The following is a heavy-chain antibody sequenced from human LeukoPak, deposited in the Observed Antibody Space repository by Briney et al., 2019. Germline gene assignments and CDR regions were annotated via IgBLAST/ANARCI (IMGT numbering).Heavy chain of an antibody. CDR2: IYSGGST. J-gene: IGHJ4*02. D-gene: IGHD3-9*01. V-gene: IGHV3-53*01. CDR3: ARASSYYDILTGYSEEGYFDY. Sequence: GGSLRLSCAASGFTVSSNYMSWVRQAPGKGLERVSVIYSGGSTYYADSVKGRFTISRDNSKNTLYLQMNSLRAEDTAVYYCARASSYYDILTGYSEEGYFDYWGQGTLVTVSS. CDR1: GFTVSSNY.